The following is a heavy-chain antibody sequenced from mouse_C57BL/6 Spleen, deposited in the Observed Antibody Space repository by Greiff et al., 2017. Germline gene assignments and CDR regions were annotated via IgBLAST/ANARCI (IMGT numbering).Heavy chain of an antibody. J-gene: IGHJ4*01. D-gene: IGHD2-4*01. Sequence: EVQLVESGGGLVKPGGSLKLSCAASGFTFSDYGMHWVRQAPEKGLEWVAYISSGSSTIYYADTVKGRFTISRDNAKNTLFLQMTSLRSEDTAMYYCARYYYDYEGYAMDYWGQGTSVTVSS. V-gene: IGHV5-17*01. CDR3: ARYYYDYEGYAMDY. CDR2: ISSGSSTI. CDR1: GFTFSDYG.